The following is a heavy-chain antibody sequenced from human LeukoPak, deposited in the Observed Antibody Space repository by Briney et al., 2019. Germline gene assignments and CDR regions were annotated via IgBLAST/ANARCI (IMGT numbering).Heavy chain of an antibody. V-gene: IGHV4-59*01. CDR1: GGSISSYY. CDR2: ICYIGST. J-gene: IGHJ4*02. Sequence: ETLSLTSPVSGGSISSYYWSWIRQPPGPGLEWLGYICYIGSTNYNPSLKSRVTISVDTSKNQFSLKLSSVTAADTAVYYCARDLRDSSGYYYEGYFDYWGQGTLVTVSS. CDR3: ARDLRDSSGYYYEGYFDY. D-gene: IGHD3-22*01.